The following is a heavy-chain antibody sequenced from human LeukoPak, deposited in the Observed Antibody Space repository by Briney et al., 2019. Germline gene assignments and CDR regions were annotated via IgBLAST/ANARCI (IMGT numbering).Heavy chain of an antibody. Sequence: GGSLRLSCAASGFTFSSYAMSWVRQAPGKGLEWVSAISGSGDSTYYADSVKGRFTVSRDNSKNTLYLQMKSLRVEDTAVYYCAKGREYNWIDYWGQGTLVTVSS. J-gene: IGHJ4*02. CDR1: GFTFSSYA. CDR2: ISGSGDST. CDR3: AKGREYNWIDY. D-gene: IGHD1-20*01. V-gene: IGHV3-23*01.